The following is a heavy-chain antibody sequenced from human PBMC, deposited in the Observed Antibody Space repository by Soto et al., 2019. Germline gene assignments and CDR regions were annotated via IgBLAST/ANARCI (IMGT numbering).Heavy chain of an antibody. CDR3: AREAIVAGATTGMDV. V-gene: IGHV1-46*01. CDR2: INPGSPPGRSP. Sequence: QVQLVQSGAEVKKPGASVKVSCKASGYTLTTFFMHWVRQSPGQGLEWMGVINPGSPPGRSPTYAQKFQGRVTMPTDTSTTTVYMELSRLRSDDTAVYYWAREAIVAGATTGMDVWCQGTTVTV. J-gene: IGHJ6*02. CDR1: GYTLTTFF. D-gene: IGHD1-26*01.